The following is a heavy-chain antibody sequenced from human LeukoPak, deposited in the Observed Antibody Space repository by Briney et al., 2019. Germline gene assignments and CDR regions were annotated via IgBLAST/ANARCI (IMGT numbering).Heavy chain of an antibody. CDR1: GFTFSSYS. V-gene: IGHV3-21*01. CDR2: VSSSSSYI. J-gene: IGHJ4*02. Sequence: GGSLRLSCAASGFTFSSYSMNWVRQAPGKGLEWVSSVSSSSSYIYYADSVKGRFTISRDNAKNSLYLQMNSLRAEDTAVYYCARGNYDYVWGSYRSPSFDYWGQGTLVTVSS. D-gene: IGHD3-16*02. CDR3: ARGNYDYVWGSYRSPSFDY.